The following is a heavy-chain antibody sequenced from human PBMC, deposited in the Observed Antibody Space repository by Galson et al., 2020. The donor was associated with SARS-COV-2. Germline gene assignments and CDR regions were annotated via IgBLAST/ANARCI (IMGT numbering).Heavy chain of an antibody. CDR3: ARLHYGEYAPEAFDI. J-gene: IGHJ3*02. CDR2: ISHSGGT. Sequence: SQTLSLTCAVSGTSISSGSYSWNWIRQPPGKGLEWIGYISHSGGTYYNPSLKSRVTISGDRSKNQFSLRLSSVTAADTAVYYCARLHYGEYAPEAFDIWGPGTRATV. CDR1: GTSISSGSYS. D-gene: IGHD4-17*01. V-gene: IGHV4-30-2*01.